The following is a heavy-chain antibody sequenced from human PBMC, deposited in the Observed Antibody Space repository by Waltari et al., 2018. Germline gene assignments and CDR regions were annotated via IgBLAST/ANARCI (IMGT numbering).Heavy chain of an antibody. Sequence: VQLLESGGGLVQPGGSLRLSCAASGFTFSSYAMSWVRQAPGKGLEWIGSIYYSGSTYYNPSLKSRVTISVDTSKNQFSLKLSSVTAADTAVYYCARVNLDYGDYTDWGQGTLVTVSS. V-gene: IGHV4-38-2*01. CDR1: GFTFSSYA. J-gene: IGHJ4*02. CDR2: IYYSGST. D-gene: IGHD4-17*01. CDR3: ARVNLDYGDYTD.